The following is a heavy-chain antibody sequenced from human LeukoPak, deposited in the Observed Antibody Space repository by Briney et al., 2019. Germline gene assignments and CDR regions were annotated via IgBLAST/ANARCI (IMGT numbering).Heavy chain of an antibody. V-gene: IGHV4-31*03. CDR3: AGGIDYDFWSGYSAPRGGPDY. Sequence: KPSETLSLTCTVSGGSISSGGYYWSWIRQHPRKGLEWIGYTYHSGYTYYNPSLKSRVTISVDRSKNQFSLKLSSVTAADTAVYYCAGGIDYDFWSGYSAPRGGPDYWGQGTLVTVSS. CDR1: GGSISSGGYY. D-gene: IGHD3-3*01. J-gene: IGHJ4*02. CDR2: TYHSGYT.